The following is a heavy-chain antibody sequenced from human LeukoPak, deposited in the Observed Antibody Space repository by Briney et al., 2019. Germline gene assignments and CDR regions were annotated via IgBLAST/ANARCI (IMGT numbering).Heavy chain of an antibody. Sequence: PSETLSVTCAVSGYSISSGYYWGWIRQPPGKGLEWIASMYHSGSTYYNPSLKSRVTISVDTSKNQFSLKLSSVTAADTAVYYCAKNCSSTSCYWNDAFDIWGQGTMVTVSS. J-gene: IGHJ3*02. CDR2: MYHSGST. CDR1: GYSISSGYY. CDR3: AKNCSSTSCYWNDAFDI. D-gene: IGHD2-2*01. V-gene: IGHV4-38-2*01.